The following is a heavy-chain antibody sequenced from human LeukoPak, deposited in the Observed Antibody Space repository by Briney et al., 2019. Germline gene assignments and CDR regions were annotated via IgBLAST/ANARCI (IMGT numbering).Heavy chain of an antibody. CDR1: GGSFNTYY. J-gene: IGHJ6*03. Sequence: SETLSLTCTVSGGSFNTYYWSWIRQPPGKGLEWIGYIYYSGSTNYNPSLKSRVTISVDTSKNQFSLKLSSVTAADTAVYYCARAGYCSSTSCYVYYYYMDVWGKGTTVTVSS. CDR3: ARAGYCSSTSCYVYYYYMDV. V-gene: IGHV4-59*01. D-gene: IGHD2-2*01. CDR2: IYYSGST.